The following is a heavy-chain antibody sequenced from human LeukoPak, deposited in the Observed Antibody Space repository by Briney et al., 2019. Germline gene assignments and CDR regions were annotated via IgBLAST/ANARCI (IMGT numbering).Heavy chain of an antibody. D-gene: IGHD5-18*01. V-gene: IGHV1-69*13. Sequence: ASVKVSCKASGGTFSSYAISWVRQAPGQGLEWMGGIIPIFGTANYAQKFQGRVAITADESTSTAYMELSSLRSEDTAVYYCARAPAAAMDYFDYWGQGTLVTVSS. CDR1: GGTFSSYA. J-gene: IGHJ4*02. CDR2: IIPIFGTA. CDR3: ARAPAAAMDYFDY.